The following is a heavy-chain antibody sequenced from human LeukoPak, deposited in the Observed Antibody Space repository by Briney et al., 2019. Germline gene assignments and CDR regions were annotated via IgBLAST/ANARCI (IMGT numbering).Heavy chain of an antibody. Sequence: ETLSLTCTVSGGSISSGDYYWSWVRQAPGKGLEWVSVIYSGGSTYYADSVKGRFTISRDNDKNYLYLQMNSLRDEDTAVYYCVRQAGVSWGQGTLVTVSS. D-gene: IGHD6-19*01. CDR3: VRQAGVS. V-gene: IGHV3-66*04. J-gene: IGHJ5*02. CDR1: GGSISSGDYY. CDR2: IYSGGST.